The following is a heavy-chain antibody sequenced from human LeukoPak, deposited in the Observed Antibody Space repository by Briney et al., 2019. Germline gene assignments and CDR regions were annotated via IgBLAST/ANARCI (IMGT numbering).Heavy chain of an antibody. CDR2: IYYSGST. CDR1: GGSISSYY. Sequence: SETLSLTCTVSGGSISSYYWSWIRQPPGKGLEWIGYIYYSGSTNYNPSLKSRVTISVDTSKNQFSLKLSSVTAADTAVYYCAREKYSGSSRRDWYFDLWGRGTLVTVSS. CDR3: AREKYSGSSRRDWYFDL. J-gene: IGHJ2*01. D-gene: IGHD1-26*01. V-gene: IGHV4-59*01.